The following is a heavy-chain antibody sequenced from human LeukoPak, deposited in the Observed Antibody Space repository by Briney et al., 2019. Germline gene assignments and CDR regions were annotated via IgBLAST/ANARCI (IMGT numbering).Heavy chain of an antibody. J-gene: IGHJ4*02. V-gene: IGHV1-2*02. CDR3: ATDYRDSSGYYYYFDY. CDR1: GYIFTGYY. D-gene: IGHD3-22*01. Sequence: ASVKVSCKASGYIFTGYYIHWVRQAPGQGLEWMGWINPNSGDTKYAQKFQGRVTMTEDTSTDTAYMELSSLRSEDTAVYYCATDYRDSSGYYYYFDYWGQGTLVTVSS. CDR2: INPNSGDT.